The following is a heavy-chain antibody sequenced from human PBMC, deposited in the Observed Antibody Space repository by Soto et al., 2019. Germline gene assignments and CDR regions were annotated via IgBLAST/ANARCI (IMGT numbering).Heavy chain of an antibody. CDR3: ARERDGYFNWSLT. D-gene: IGHD3-9*01. J-gene: IGHJ5*02. CDR2: INHSGST. V-gene: IGHV4-34*01. CDR1: GGSFSGYY. Sequence: SETLSLTCAVYGGSFSGYYWSWIRQPPGKGLEWIGEINHSGSTNYNPSLKSRVTISVDTSKNQFSLKLSSVTAADTAVYYCARERDGYFNWSLTWGQGTLVTVSS.